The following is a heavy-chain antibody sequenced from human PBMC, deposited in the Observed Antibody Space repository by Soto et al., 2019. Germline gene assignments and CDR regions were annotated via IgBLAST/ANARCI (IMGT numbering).Heavy chain of an antibody. CDR2: IYSGGST. CDR1: GFTVSSNY. D-gene: IGHD2-15*01. V-gene: IGHV3-66*01. Sequence: GVSLRLSCAASGFTVSSNYMSWVRQAPGKGLEWVSVIYSGGSTYYADSVKGRFTISRDNSKNTLYLQMNSLRAEDTAVYYCASGTLDPVVAATSFDYWGQGTLVTVSS. J-gene: IGHJ4*02. CDR3: ASGTLDPVVAATSFDY.